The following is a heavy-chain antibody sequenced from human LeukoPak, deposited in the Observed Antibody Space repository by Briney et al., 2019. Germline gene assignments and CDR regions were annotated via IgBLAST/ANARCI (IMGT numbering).Heavy chain of an antibody. D-gene: IGHD6-13*01. Sequence: SETLSLTCAVSGGSMSSTNWWTWVRQTPGKGLEWIGEIYHSGSTNYNPSLKSRVTMSVDKSKSQFSLRLSSVTAADTAVYYCARAGSSWYSAYWGQGTLVTVSS. CDR2: IYHSGST. CDR1: GGSMSSTNW. J-gene: IGHJ4*02. CDR3: ARAGSSWYSAY. V-gene: IGHV4-4*02.